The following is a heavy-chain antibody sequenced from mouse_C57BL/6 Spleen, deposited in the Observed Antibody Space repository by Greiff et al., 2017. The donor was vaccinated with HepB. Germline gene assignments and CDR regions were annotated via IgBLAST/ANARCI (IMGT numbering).Heavy chain of an antibody. V-gene: IGHV1-82*01. CDR1: GYAFSSSW. J-gene: IGHJ1*03. CDR3: AIGITTVSSNFDV. Sequence: VQLQESGPELVKPGASVKISCKASGYAFSSSWMNWVKQRPGKGLEWIGRIYPGDGDTNYNGKFKGKATLTADKSSSTAYMQLSSLTSEDSAVYFCAIGITTVSSNFDVWGTGTTGTVSS. D-gene: IGHD1-1*01. CDR2: IYPGDGDT.